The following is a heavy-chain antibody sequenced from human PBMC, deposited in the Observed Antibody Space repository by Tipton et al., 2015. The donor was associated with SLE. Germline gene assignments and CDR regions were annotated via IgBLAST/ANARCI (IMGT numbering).Heavy chain of an antibody. V-gene: IGHV4-59*11. CDR3: ARVYSSSSEYFDL. D-gene: IGHD6-6*01. CDR2: IYYSGST. Sequence: TLSLTCTVSSGSISSHYWTWIRQPPGKGLEWIGYIYYSGSTYYNPSLKSRVTISVDTSKNQFSLKLSSVTAADTAVYYCARVYSSSSEYFDLWGRGTLVTVSS. CDR1: SGSISSHY. J-gene: IGHJ2*01.